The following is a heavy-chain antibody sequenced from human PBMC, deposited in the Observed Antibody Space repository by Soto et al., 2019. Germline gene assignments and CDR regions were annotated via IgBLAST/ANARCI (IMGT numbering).Heavy chain of an antibody. CDR3: ACGEQPYYFDY. J-gene: IGHJ4*02. V-gene: IGHV4-59*01. D-gene: IGHD3-10*01. CDR2: IYYSGST. Sequence: TAETLSLSCTVSGGSISSYYWSWIRQPPGKGLEWIGYIYYSGSTNYNPSLKSRVTISVDTSKNQFSLKLSSVTAADTAVYYCACGEQPYYFDYWGQGTLVTVSS. CDR1: GGSISSYY.